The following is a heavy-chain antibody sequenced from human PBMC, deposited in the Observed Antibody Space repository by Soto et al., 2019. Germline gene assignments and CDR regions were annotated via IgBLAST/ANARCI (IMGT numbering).Heavy chain of an antibody. V-gene: IGHV1-69*02. Sequence: QVQLVQSGAEVKKPGSSVKVSCKASGGTFSSYTISWVRQAPGQGLEWMGRIIPILGIANYAQKFQGRVTITADKSTSTAYIELSSLRSEDTAVYYCARYCSGGSWYGEGFDYWGQGTLGTVSS. CDR3: ARYCSGGSWYGEGFDY. D-gene: IGHD2-15*01. J-gene: IGHJ4*02. CDR2: IIPILGIA. CDR1: GGTFSSYT.